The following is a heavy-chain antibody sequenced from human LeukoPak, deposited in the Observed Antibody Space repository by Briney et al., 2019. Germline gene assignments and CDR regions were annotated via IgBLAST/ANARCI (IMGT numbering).Heavy chain of an antibody. CDR3: ARVIIISVARWFDP. V-gene: IGHV3-66*01. D-gene: IGHD3-16*02. CDR1: GFTVSSNY. CDR2: IYSGGST. J-gene: IGHJ5*02. Sequence: PGGSLRLSCAASGFTVSSNYMSWVRQAPGKGLEWVSVIYSGGSTYHADSVKGRFTISRDNSKNTLYLQMNSLRAEDTAVYYCARVIIISVARWFDPWGQGTLVTVSS.